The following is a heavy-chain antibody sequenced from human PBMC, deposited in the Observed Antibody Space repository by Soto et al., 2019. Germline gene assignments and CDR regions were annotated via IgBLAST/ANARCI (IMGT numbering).Heavy chain of an antibody. CDR2: INAGNGNT. CDR3: ARSVGATRAFDI. J-gene: IGHJ3*02. V-gene: IGHV1-3*01. CDR1: GYTFTSYA. Sequence: ASVKVSCKASGYTFTSYAMHWVRQAPGQRLEWMGWINAGNGNTKYSQKFQGRVTITRDISASTAYMELSSLRSEDTAVYYCARSVGATRAFDIWGQGTMVTVSS. D-gene: IGHD1-26*01.